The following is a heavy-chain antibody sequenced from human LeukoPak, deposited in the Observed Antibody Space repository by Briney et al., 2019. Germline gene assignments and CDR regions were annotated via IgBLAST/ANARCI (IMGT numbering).Heavy chain of an antibody. J-gene: IGHJ6*02. CDR3: ARGAYGSGLFVYSYYGMDV. Sequence: SETLSLTCRVSGYSITSDYFWGWIRQPPGKGLEWIGSIYHSGSTYYNPSLKSRVTISVDKSKNQYSLKLSSVTAADTAVDYCARGAYGSGLFVYSYYGMDVWGQGTTVTVSS. D-gene: IGHD3-10*01. CDR1: GYSITSDYF. CDR2: IYHSGST. V-gene: IGHV4-38-2*01.